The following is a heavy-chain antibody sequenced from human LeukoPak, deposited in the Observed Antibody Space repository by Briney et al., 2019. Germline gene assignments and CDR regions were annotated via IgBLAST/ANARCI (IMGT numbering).Heavy chain of an antibody. CDR1: GYTFTSYG. J-gene: IGHJ6*02. CDR3: ARDFFTASYGSGSYYNPYYYGMDV. V-gene: IGHV1-18*01. D-gene: IGHD3-10*01. CDR2: ISAYNGNT. Sequence: ASVKVSCKASGYTFTSYGISWVRQAPGQGLEWMGWISAYNGNTNYAQNLQGRVTMTTDTSTSTAYMELRSLRSDDTAVYYCARDFFTASYGSGSYYNPYYYGMDVWGQGTTVTVSS.